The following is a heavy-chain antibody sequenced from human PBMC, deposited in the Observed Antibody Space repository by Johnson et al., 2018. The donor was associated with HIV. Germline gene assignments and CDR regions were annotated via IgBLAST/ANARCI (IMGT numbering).Heavy chain of an antibody. CDR3: ARDASYYGSANDAFDI. V-gene: IGHV3-33*01. D-gene: IGHD3-10*01. CDR2: IWYDGSNK. CDR1: GFSFSGYG. Sequence: QVQLVESGGGVVQPGRFLRLSCAASGFSFSGYGMHWVRQAPGKGLEWVAVIWYDGSNKYYADSVKGRFPISRDNSKNTLYLQMKSLRAEDTAVYYCARDASYYGSANDAFDIWGQGTMVTVSS. J-gene: IGHJ3*02.